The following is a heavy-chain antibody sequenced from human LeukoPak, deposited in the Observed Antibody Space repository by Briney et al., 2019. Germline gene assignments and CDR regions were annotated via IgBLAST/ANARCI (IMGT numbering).Heavy chain of an antibody. CDR3: AVTRMGATAEIDY. CDR2: INPDSGGT. D-gene: IGHD1-26*01. Sequence: ASVKVSCKASGYSFTGYYIHWVRQAPGQGLEWVGRINPDSGGTKYSQRFQDRVTMTRDTSISTAYMELSRLTSDDTAVFYCAVTRMGATAEIDYWGQGTLVTVSS. CDR1: GYSFTGYY. J-gene: IGHJ4*02. V-gene: IGHV1-2*06.